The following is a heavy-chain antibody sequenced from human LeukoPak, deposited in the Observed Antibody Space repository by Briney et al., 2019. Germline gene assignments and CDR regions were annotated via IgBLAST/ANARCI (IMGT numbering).Heavy chain of an antibody. D-gene: IGHD4-17*01. Sequence: GGSLRLSCAASGFTFSSYAMSWVRQAPGKGLEWVSAISGSGGSTYYADSVKGRFTISRDNAKNSLYLQMNSLRAEDTALYYCAKAPIATVIPTYFDYWGQGTLVTVSS. CDR2: ISGSGGST. CDR3: AKAPIATVIPTYFDY. V-gene: IGHV3-23*01. J-gene: IGHJ4*02. CDR1: GFTFSSYA.